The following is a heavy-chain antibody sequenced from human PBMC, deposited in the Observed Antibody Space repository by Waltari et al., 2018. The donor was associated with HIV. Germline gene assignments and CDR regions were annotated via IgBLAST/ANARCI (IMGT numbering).Heavy chain of an antibody. Sequence: QVQLVESGGGVVQPGRSLRLSCAASGFTFTTYGIHWVRQAPGKGLGWVALIWHDGSKTYYADSLKGRFTISRDNSKNTLYLQMNSLRGEDTAVYYCARQVGAALFDYWGQGALVTVSS. D-gene: IGHD1-26*01. J-gene: IGHJ4*02. CDR3: ARQVGAALFDY. CDR2: IWHDGSKT. V-gene: IGHV3-33*01. CDR1: GFTFTTYG.